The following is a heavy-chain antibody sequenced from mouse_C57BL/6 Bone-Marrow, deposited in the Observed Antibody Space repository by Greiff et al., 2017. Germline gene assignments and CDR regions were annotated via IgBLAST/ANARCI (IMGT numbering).Heavy chain of an antibody. D-gene: IGHD1-1*01. V-gene: IGHV14-3*01. J-gene: IGHJ1*03. CDR1: GFNIKNTY. CDR3: DREVGYNYGRRDGDIDD. Sequence: VQLQPSVAELVRPGASVKLSCTASGFNIKNTYMHWVKQRPEQGLEWIGRIDPANGNTKYAPKFQGKATITADTSSNTAYLQRSSLTSEDTALYYCDREVGYNYGRRDGDIDDWGKGTTVTVAS. CDR2: IDPANGNT.